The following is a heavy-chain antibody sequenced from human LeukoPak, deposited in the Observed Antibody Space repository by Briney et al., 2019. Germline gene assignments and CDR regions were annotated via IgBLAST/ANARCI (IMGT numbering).Heavy chain of an antibody. CDR1: GFTFSSYG. J-gene: IGHJ4*02. CDR2: ISYDGSNK. V-gene: IGHV3-30*18. Sequence: PGRSLRLSCAASGFTFSSYGMHWVRQAPGKGLEWVAVISYDGSNKYYADSVKGRFTISGDNSKNTLYLQMNSLRAEDTAVYYCAKAKDAYVDYWGQGTLVTVSS. D-gene: IGHD2-15*01. CDR3: AKAKDAYVDY.